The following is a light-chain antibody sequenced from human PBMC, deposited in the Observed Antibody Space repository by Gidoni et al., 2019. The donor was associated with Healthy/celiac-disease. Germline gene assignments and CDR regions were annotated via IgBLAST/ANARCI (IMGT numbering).Light chain of an antibody. V-gene: IGLV1-47*01. Sequence: QSVLTPPPSASGTTGQRVTISCPGSSSNIGSNYVYWYQHLPGTAPKLLIYRNNQRPSGVRDRFSGSKSGTSASLAISGLRSEDEADYYCAAWDDSLSGYWVFGGGTKLTVL. CDR1: SSNIGSNY. CDR3: AAWDDSLSGYWV. J-gene: IGLJ3*02. CDR2: RNN.